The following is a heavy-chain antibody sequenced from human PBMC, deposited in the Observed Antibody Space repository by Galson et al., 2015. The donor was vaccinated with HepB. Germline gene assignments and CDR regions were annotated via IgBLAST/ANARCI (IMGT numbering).Heavy chain of an antibody. CDR3: AKGAYMSSYSLYGMDA. D-gene: IGHD6-6*01. J-gene: IGHJ6*02. CDR2: ITNSGGRT. CDR1: GFRFNIYD. Sequence: SLRLSCAASGFRFNIYDMNWVRQAPGKGLEWVSGITNSGGRTYYAAPGKGRFTISRDNSKNTVFLQMSSLRAEDTAIYYCAKGAYMSSYSLYGMDAWGQGTTVIVSS. V-gene: IGHV3-23*01.